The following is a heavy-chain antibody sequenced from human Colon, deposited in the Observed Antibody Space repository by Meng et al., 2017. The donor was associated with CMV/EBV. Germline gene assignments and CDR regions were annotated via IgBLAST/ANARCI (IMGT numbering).Heavy chain of an antibody. J-gene: IGHJ4*02. D-gene: IGHD3-22*01. Sequence: ASVKVSCKASGYTFTSYYMHWVRQAPGQGLEWMGIINPNGGSTSYAQKFQGRVTMTRDTSTSTVYMELSSLRSEDTAVYYCARDLAGYYDSSGYYPFDYWGQGTLVTVSS. V-gene: IGHV1-46*01. CDR2: INPNGGST. CDR1: GYTFTSYY. CDR3: ARDLAGYYDSSGYYPFDY.